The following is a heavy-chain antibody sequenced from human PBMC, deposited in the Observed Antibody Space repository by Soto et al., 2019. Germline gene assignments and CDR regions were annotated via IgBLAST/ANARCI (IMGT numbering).Heavy chain of an antibody. CDR3: ARGSYGDLLFDF. Sequence: ASVKVSCKASGYTFTSYGINCVRQAPGQGLEWMGWIRINSGNTNYAQRLQGRVTMTTDTSTSTAYMELRSLTSDDTAMYYCARGSYGDLLFDFWGQGTMVTVSS. J-gene: IGHJ3*01. V-gene: IGHV1-18*01. CDR1: GYTFTSYG. D-gene: IGHD4-17*01. CDR2: IRINSGNT.